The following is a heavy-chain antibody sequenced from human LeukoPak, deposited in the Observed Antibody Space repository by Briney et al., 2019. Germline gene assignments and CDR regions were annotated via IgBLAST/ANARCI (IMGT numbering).Heavy chain of an antibody. CDR1: GFTFSSYG. J-gene: IGHJ4*02. D-gene: IGHD3-22*01. V-gene: IGHV3-33*01. CDR2: TWYDGSNK. CDR3: ARGPHSIYDSSVNYLQPRLTS. Sequence: GGPLRLSCAASGFTFSSYGMHWVRQAPGKGLEWVAVTWYDGSNKYYADSVKGRFTISRDNSKNTLYLQMNSLRAEDTAVYYCARGPHSIYDSSVNYLQPRLTSGARETLVTASS.